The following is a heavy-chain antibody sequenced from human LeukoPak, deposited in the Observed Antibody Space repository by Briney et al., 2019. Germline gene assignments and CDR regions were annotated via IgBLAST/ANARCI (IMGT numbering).Heavy chain of an antibody. CDR1: GYSFTSYW. V-gene: IGHV5-51*01. Sequence: GESLKISCKGSGYSFTSYWIGWVRQMPGKGLEWMGIIYPGDSDTRYSPSFQGQVTISADKSISTAYLQWSSLKASDTAMYYCARQYSIVGATGYYFDYWGQGTLVTVSS. CDR3: ARQYSIVGATGYYFDY. D-gene: IGHD1-26*01. J-gene: IGHJ4*02. CDR2: IYPGDSDT.